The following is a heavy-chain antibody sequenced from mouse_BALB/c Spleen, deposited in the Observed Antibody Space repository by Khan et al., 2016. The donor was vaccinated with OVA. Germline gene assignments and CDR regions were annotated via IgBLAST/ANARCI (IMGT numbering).Heavy chain of an antibody. V-gene: IGHV3-2*02. CDR3: ASELGRYYAMDY. D-gene: IGHD4-1*01. CDR2: ISYSGST. CDR1: GYSITSDYA. Sequence: EVQLQESGPGLVKPSQSLSLTCTVTGYSITSDYAWNWIRQFPGNKLEWMGCISYSGSTNYSPSLKSRISITRDTPKNQFFLPLNSVTAEDTATYYCASELGRYYAMDYGGQGTSVTVSS. J-gene: IGHJ4*01.